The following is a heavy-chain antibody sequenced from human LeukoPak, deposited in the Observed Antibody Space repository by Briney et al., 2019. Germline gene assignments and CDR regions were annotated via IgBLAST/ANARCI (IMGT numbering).Heavy chain of an antibody. CDR2: ASISSGTI. J-gene: IGHJ3*02. D-gene: IGHD3-10*01. Sequence: GGSLRLSCAASGFTFSGHNMNWVRQAPGKGLKWISFASISSGTIYYADSVNGRFRVSRDNAKNTLYLQMNSLRAEDTAVYYCEGDYYGSGSYYKTLYDAFDIWGQGTMVTVSS. V-gene: IGHV3-48*04. CDR3: EGDYYGSGSYYKTLYDAFDI. CDR1: GFTFSGHN.